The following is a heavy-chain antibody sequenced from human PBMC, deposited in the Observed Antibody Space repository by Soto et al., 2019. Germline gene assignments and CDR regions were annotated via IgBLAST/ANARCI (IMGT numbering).Heavy chain of an antibody. V-gene: IGHV3-30*18. D-gene: IGHD1-26*01. J-gene: IGHJ4*02. CDR3: AKQYEGRYSGTYYFDY. CDR1: GFTFSSYG. Sequence: QVQLVESGGGVVQPGRSLRLSCAASGFTFSSYGMHWVRQAPGQGLEWVAVISYDGSNKYYADSVKGRFTISRDNSKNTLYLEMNSLRAEDTAVYYCAKQYEGRYSGTYYFDYWGQGTLVTVSS. CDR2: ISYDGSNK.